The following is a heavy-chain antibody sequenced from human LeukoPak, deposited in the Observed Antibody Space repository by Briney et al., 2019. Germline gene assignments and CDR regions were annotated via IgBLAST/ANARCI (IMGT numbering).Heavy chain of an antibody. CDR1: GYIFSNYY. V-gene: IGHV1-46*01. J-gene: IGHJ4*02. D-gene: IGHD1-26*01. Sequence: ASVKVSCKASGYIFSNYYMHWVRQAPGQGLEWMGIIIPNGGSTSYAQKFQGRVTMGSDTSTTTVYMELSSLRSEDTAVYYCAREVGGFDYWGQGTLVTVSS. CDR2: IIPNGGST. CDR3: AREVGGFDY.